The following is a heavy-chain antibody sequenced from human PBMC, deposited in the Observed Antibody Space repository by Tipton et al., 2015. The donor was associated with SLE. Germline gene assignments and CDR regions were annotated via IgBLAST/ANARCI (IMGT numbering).Heavy chain of an antibody. D-gene: IGHD3-22*01. Sequence: TLSLTCTVSGGSISSSSYYWGWIRQPPGRGLEWIASISHSGNTYYNPSLKSRVSMSIDTSKNQVFLRLSSVTAADTAVYYCTRHDYDDNGYYMHYFDYWGQGTLVTVSS. CDR1: GGSISSSSYY. V-gene: IGHV4-39*01. J-gene: IGHJ4*02. CDR3: TRHDYDDNGYYMHYFDY. CDR2: ISHSGNT.